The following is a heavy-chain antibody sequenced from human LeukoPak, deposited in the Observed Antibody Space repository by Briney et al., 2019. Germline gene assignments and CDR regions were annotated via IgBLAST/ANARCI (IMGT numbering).Heavy chain of an antibody. CDR3: ARAGFGGVTNFHS. V-gene: IGHV3-21*01. CDR2: ISSSSSYI. J-gene: IGHJ4*02. Sequence: GGSLRLSCAASGFTFRVYSMNWVRQAPGKGLEWVSSISSSSSYIYYADSVKGRFTISRDNAKNSLYLQMNSLRAEDTAVYYCARAGFGGVTNFHSWGRGALVSVSS. D-gene: IGHD3-16*01. CDR1: GFTFRVYS.